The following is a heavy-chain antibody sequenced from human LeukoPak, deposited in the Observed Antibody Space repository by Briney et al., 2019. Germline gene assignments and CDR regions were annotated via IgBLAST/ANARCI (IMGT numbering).Heavy chain of an antibody. CDR1: GFTFSGYY. Sequence: ASVKVSCKASGFTFSGYYMHWVRQAPGQGLEWMAWISPNSGGTNYVQKFQGRVTVTRDTSISTDYMEINGLTSDGTALYYCAREPSGSGGYDYWGQGTLVTVSS. CDR3: AREPSGSGGYDY. CDR2: ISPNSGGT. J-gene: IGHJ4*02. V-gene: IGHV1-2*02. D-gene: IGHD3-10*01.